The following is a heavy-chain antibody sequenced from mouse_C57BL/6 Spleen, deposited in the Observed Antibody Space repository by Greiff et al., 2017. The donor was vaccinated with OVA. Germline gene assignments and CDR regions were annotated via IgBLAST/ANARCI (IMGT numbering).Heavy chain of an antibody. Sequence: LVESGPELVKPGASVKISCKASGYAFSSSWMNWVKQRPGKGLEWIGRIYPGDGDTNYNGKFKGKATLTADKSSSTAYMQLSSLTSEDSAVYFCVRHGSSLFDYWGQGTTLTVSS. CDR2: IYPGDGDT. V-gene: IGHV1-82*01. D-gene: IGHD1-1*01. CDR3: VRHGSSLFDY. CDR1: GYAFSSSW. J-gene: IGHJ2*01.